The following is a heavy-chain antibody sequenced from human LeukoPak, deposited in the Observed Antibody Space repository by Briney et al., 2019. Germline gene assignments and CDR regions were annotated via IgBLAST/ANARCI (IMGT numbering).Heavy chain of an antibody. D-gene: IGHD1-26*01. CDR3: ARDRYRGSYDY. J-gene: IGHJ4*02. Sequence: GGSLRLSCAAYGFTFSSYWMSWVRQAPGKGLEWVANIKQDGSEKYYVDSVKGLFTISRDNAKNSLYLQMNSLRAEDTAVYYCARDRYRGSYDYWGQGTLVTVSS. V-gene: IGHV3-7*01. CDR1: GFTFSSYW. CDR2: IKQDGSEK.